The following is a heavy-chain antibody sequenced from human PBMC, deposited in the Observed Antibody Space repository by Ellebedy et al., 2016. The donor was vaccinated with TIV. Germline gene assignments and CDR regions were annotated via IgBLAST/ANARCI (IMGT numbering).Heavy chain of an antibody. J-gene: IGHJ4*02. CDR3: AKDPSKGGSYVDY. Sequence: GESLKISXAASGFTFSSYAMSWVRQAPGKGLEWVSAISGSGGSTYYADSVKGRFTISRDNSKNTLYLQMNSLRAEDTAVYYCAKDPSKGGSYVDYWGQGTLVTVSS. D-gene: IGHD1-26*01. CDR2: ISGSGGST. V-gene: IGHV3-23*01. CDR1: GFTFSSYA.